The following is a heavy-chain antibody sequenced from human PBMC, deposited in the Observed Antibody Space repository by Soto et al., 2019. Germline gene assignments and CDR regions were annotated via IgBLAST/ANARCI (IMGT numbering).Heavy chain of an antibody. Sequence: QITLKGSGPTLVKPTQTLTLSCTFSGFSLSTRGVSVGWIRQSPGKALEWLALIYWDYDKRYSPSLQIRLTITKHPSKKEVVLTMTNMDPVDTATYYCADRRLRLGWFDPWGQGTLVTVSS. CDR3: ADRRLRLGWFDP. J-gene: IGHJ5*02. V-gene: IGHV2-5*02. CDR1: GFSLSTRGVS. D-gene: IGHD3-16*01. CDR2: IYWDYDK.